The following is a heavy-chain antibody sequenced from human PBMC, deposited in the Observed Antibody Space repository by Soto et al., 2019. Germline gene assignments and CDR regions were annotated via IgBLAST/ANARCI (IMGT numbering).Heavy chain of an antibody. J-gene: IGHJ4*02. Sequence: EVQLVESGGGLVQPGGSLRLSCAASGFTFSNYNMNWVRQAPGKGLEWVSYISSSSTIYYADSVKGRFTISRDNAKNSLYLQMNSLRDDDTAVYYCAREFFYDYWGQETLVTVSS. CDR2: ISSSSTI. V-gene: IGHV3-48*02. D-gene: IGHD3-3*01. CDR1: GFTFSNYN. CDR3: AREFFYDY.